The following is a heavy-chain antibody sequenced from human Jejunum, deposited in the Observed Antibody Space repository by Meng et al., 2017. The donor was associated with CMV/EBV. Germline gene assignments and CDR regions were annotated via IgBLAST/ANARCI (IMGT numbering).Heavy chain of an antibody. CDR2: IHHSGSA. CDR1: GGSMSSGNYY. Sequence: QVPLQGSGPGLVEPSPTPSLTCTVSGGSMSSGNYYWSWIRQPPGKGLEWIGYIHHSGSAYYNPSLKSRVSISVDTSKNQFSLNLNSMTAADTAVYYCASFDHIPRRNYFDYWGQGTLVTVSS. V-gene: IGHV4-30-4*01. D-gene: IGHD2-21*01. CDR3: ASFDHIPRRNYFDY. J-gene: IGHJ4*02.